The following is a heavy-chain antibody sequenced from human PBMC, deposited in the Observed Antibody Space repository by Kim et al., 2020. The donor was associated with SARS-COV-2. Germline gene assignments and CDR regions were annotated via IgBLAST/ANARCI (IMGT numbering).Heavy chain of an antibody. CDR1: GGSISNYYY. J-gene: IGHJ5*02. CDR3: AATGVQALLGVQGNYNWFNP. D-gene: IGHD3-3*02. Sequence: SETLSLTCTVSGGSISNYYYWTWIRQPAGKGLEWIGRIYFNGDTDYNPSLKSRPVMSLDTSKNHFSLKLHSVTAADTAVYYCAATGVQALLGVQGNYNWFNPWGQGILVSVYS. CDR2: IYFNGDT. V-gene: IGHV4-4*07.